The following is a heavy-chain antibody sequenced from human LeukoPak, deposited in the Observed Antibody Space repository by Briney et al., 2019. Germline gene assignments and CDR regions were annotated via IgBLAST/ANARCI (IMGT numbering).Heavy chain of an antibody. CDR3: ARPLFSQGSGYYYV. CDR1: GYTFTSYG. J-gene: IGHJ4*02. Sequence: ASVKVSSKASGYTFTSYGISWVRQAPGKGLEWMGWISAYNGNTNYAQKLQGRVTMTTDTSTSTAYMELRSLRSDDTAVYYCARPLFSQGSGYYYVWGQGTLVTVSS. CDR2: ISAYNGNT. D-gene: IGHD3-22*01. V-gene: IGHV1-18*01.